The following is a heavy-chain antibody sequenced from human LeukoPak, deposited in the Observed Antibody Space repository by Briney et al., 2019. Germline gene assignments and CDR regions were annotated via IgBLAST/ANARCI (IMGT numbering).Heavy chain of an antibody. J-gene: IGHJ4*02. CDR2: INPNSGGT. D-gene: IGHD3-22*01. Sequence: ASVTVSCKASGYTFTGYYMHWVRQAPGQGLEWMGWINPNSGGTNYAQKFQGRVTMTRDTSISTAYMELSRLRSDDTAVYYCARGDYDSSGYPLYIDYWGQGTLVTVSS. CDR1: GYTFTGYY. V-gene: IGHV1-2*02. CDR3: ARGDYDSSGYPLYIDY.